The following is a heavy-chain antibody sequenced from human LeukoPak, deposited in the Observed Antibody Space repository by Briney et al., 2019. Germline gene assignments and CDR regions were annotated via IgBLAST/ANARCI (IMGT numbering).Heavy chain of an antibody. CDR1: GYSFSNDW. J-gene: IGHJ4*02. CDR3: ARRGCNGGSCYGY. D-gene: IGHD2-15*01. V-gene: IGHV5-51*01. CDR2: IYPGDSDT. Sequence: NLGESLKICCKGSGYSFSNDWIGWVRQMPGKGLEWMGIIYPGDSDTQYSPSFQGQVTISADKSISTAYLQSSSLEASDTAMYYCARRGCNGGSCYGYWGQGTLVTVSS.